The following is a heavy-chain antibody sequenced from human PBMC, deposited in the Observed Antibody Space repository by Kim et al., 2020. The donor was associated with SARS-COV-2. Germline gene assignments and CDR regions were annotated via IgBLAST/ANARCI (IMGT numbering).Heavy chain of an antibody. CDR3: ARDGRLTPYSPGAFDI. CDR1: GFTFTEYW. J-gene: IGHJ3*02. CDR2: IDPHGSET. Sequence: GGSLRLSCAVSGFTFTEYWMHWVRQAPGKGLMWVSSIDPHGSETAYSDSVRGRFTISRDIAKNTLYLQMNSLTDEDTAVYYCARDGRLTPYSPGAFDIWGRGTMVTVS. D-gene: IGHD3-9*01. V-gene: IGHV3-74*01.